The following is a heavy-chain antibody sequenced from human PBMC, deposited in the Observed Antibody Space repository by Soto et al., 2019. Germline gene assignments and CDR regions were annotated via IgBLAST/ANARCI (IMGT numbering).Heavy chain of an antibody. Sequence: GASVKVSCKASGYTFTGYYMHWVRQAPGQGLEWMGWINPNSGGTNYAQKFQGWVTMTRDTSISTAYMELSRLRSDDTAVYYCARGPNTYYDFWSGPPWNYMDVLGKFTTVTVSS. CDR2: INPNSGGT. CDR3: ARGPNTYYDFWSGPPWNYMDV. CDR1: GYTFTGYY. V-gene: IGHV1-2*04. J-gene: IGHJ6*03. D-gene: IGHD3-3*01.